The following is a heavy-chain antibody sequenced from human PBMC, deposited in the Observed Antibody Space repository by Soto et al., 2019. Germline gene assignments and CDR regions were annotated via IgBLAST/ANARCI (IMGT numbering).Heavy chain of an antibody. CDR2: VYYNENT. V-gene: IGHV4-39*01. CDR1: GGSISSFTYY. J-gene: IGHJ5*02. CDR3: ARRERYYGSPGWFDP. D-gene: IGHD3-10*01. Sequence: PSETLSLTCSVSGGSISSFTYYWGWIRQPPGKGLEWIGTVYYNENTYYNPSLKSRVTITGDTAKNQFPMNLRSGTAADTAMYFCARRERYYGSPGWFDPWGPGTLVTVSS.